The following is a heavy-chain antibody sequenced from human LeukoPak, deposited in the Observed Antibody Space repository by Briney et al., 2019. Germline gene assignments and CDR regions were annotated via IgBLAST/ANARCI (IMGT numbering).Heavy chain of an antibody. Sequence: GASVKVPCKPSGYTFTGYYIHWVRQAPGQSLEWMGWINPNSGGTNYAQKFQGRVTMTRDTSISSAYMDLSRLTSDDTAIYYCARDSLRYCNSEGCFSDFDYWGQGTLVTVSS. J-gene: IGHJ4*02. D-gene: IGHD2/OR15-2a*01. CDR1: GYTFTGYY. CDR2: INPNSGGT. V-gene: IGHV1-2*02. CDR3: ARDSLRYCNSEGCFSDFDY.